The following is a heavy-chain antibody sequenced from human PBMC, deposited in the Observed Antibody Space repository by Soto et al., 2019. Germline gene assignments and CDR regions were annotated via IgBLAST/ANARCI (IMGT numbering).Heavy chain of an antibody. CDR2: IGGSGGST. CDR1: GFTFSSYA. Sequence: GGSLRLSCAASGFTFSSYAMSWVRQAPGEGLEWVSTIGGSGGSTYYADSVKGRFTISRDNSKNTLYLQMNSLRAEDTAVYYCAKDLELWFGEFFAFDIWGQGTMVTVSS. J-gene: IGHJ3*02. V-gene: IGHV3-23*01. D-gene: IGHD3-10*01. CDR3: AKDLELWFGEFFAFDI.